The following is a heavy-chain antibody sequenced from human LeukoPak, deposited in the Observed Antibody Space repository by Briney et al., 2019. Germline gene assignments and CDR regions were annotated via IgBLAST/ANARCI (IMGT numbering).Heavy chain of an antibody. CDR2: IIPIFGTA. CDR1: GGTFSSYA. V-gene: IGHV1-69*05. Sequence: ASVKVSCKASGGTFSSYAISWVRQAPGQGLEWMGGIIPIFGTANYAQKFQGRVTITTDESTSTAYMELSSPRSEDTAVYYCAAAIVPAAFDYWGQGTLVTVSS. D-gene: IGHD2-2*01. J-gene: IGHJ4*02. CDR3: AAAIVPAAFDY.